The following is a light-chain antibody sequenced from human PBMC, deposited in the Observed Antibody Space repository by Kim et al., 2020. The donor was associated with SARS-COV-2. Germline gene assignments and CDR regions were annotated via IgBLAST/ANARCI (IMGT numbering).Light chain of an antibody. Sequence: DIQMTQSPSTLSASVVDGVTITCRASQTISGRLAWYQQKAGEAPRLLIYKTSTLESGVPSRFSGSGSGTEFTLTISSLQPDDFATYFCQQYNNFPWTFGRGTKVDIK. CDR2: KTS. V-gene: IGKV1-5*03. J-gene: IGKJ1*01. CDR3: QQYNNFPWT. CDR1: QTISGR.